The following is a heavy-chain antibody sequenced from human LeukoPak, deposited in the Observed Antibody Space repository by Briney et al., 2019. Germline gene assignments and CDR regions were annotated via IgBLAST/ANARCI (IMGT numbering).Heavy chain of an antibody. J-gene: IGHJ4*02. D-gene: IGHD3-16*02. Sequence: GGSLRLSCAASGFTFSWYYMSWVRQAPGKELEWVANINQDGSGTYYVDSVKGRFTISRDNAKNSLFLQLTTLRVDDTAVYYCARADHRSIDYWGQGTLVTVSS. CDR3: ARADHRSIDY. CDR2: INQDGSGT. CDR1: GFTFSWYY. V-gene: IGHV3-7*01.